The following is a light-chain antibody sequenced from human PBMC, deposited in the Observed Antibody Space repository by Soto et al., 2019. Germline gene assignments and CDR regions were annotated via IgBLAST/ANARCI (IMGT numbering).Light chain of an antibody. CDR2: EVS. V-gene: IGLV2-8*01. CDR3: SSYAGSNTVV. CDR1: SSDVGGYTF. Sequence: QSALTQPPSASGSPGQSVTISCTGSSSDVGGYTFVSWYQQHPGKAPKVMIFEVSKRPSGVPDRFSGSKSGNTASLPVSGLQAEDEADYYCSSYAGSNTVVFGGGTKVTAL. J-gene: IGLJ2*01.